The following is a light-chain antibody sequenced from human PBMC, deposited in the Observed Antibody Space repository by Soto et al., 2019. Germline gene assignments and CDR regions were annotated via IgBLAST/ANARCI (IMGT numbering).Light chain of an antibody. CDR1: SSDVGSYNL. Sequence: QSALTQPASVSGSPGQSITISCTGTSSDVGSYNLVSWYQQHPGKAPKLMIYEGSKRPSGVSNRFSGSKSGNTASLTISGLQSEDEYDYYCCSYAGSSTWVFGGGTQLTVL. V-gene: IGLV2-23*01. CDR3: CSYAGSSTWV. CDR2: EGS. J-gene: IGLJ3*02.